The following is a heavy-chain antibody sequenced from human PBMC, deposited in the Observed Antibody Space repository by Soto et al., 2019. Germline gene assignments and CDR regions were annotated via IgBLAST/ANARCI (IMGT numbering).Heavy chain of an antibody. CDR3: ARARFQLLHPYYYGMDV. CDR1: GGSFSGYY. CDR2: INLSGST. V-gene: IGHV4-34*01. J-gene: IGHJ6*02. Sequence: SETLSLTCAVYGGSFSGYYWSWIRQPPGKGLEWIGEINLSGSTNYNPSLKSRVTISVDTSKNQFSLKLSSVTAADTGVYFCARARFQLLHPYYYGMDVWGQGTAVTVSS. D-gene: IGHD2-15*01.